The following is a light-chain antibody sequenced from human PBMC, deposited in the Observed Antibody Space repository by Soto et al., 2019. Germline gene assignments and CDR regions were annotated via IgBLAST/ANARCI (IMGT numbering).Light chain of an antibody. V-gene: IGKV3-15*01. J-gene: IGKJ2*01. CDR2: GAS. CDR1: QCVSSD. CDR3: QQYNNWPPYT. Sequence: EIVMTQSPATLSVSPGERATLSCRASQCVSSDLAWYQRKPGQAPRLLIYGASTRATGIPARFSGSGSGTEFTLTISSLQSQDSAVYYCQQYNNWPPYTFGQGTKLEIK.